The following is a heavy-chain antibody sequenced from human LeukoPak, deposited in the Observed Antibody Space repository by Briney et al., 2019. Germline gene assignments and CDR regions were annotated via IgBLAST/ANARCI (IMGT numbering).Heavy chain of an antibody. D-gene: IGHD6-19*01. J-gene: IGHJ1*01. CDR2: IDHTGTT. Sequence: SETLSLTCSVSDDSITIYYWTWIRQPPGKGLEWIGYIDHTGTTNYNPSLNSRVTISRDTSKNHFSLQLSSVTAADTAVYYCARGRYSSGWYRAEYFQHWGQGTLVTVSS. CDR3: ARGRYSSGWYRAEYFQH. CDR1: DDSITIYY. V-gene: IGHV4-59*12.